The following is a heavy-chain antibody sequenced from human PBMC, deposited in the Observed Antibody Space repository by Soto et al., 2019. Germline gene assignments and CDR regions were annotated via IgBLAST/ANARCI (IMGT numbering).Heavy chain of an antibody. D-gene: IGHD6-13*01. CDR3: ARPETGYSSSWYASFDY. CDR1: GGTFSSYA. Sequence: QVQLVQSGAEVKKPGSSVKVSCKASGGTFSSYAISWVRQAPGQGLEWMGGIIPIFGTANYAQKFQGRVTITADESXSXDYMELSSLRSEDTAVYYCARPETGYSSSWYASFDYWGQGTLVTVSS. V-gene: IGHV1-69*12. J-gene: IGHJ4*02. CDR2: IIPIFGTA.